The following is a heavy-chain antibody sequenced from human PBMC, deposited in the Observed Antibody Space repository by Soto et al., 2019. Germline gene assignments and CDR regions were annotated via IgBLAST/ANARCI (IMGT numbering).Heavy chain of an antibody. CDR2: IIPILGIA. CDR3: ASPLEFSYSGSHNDAFDI. J-gene: IGHJ3*02. Sequence: SVKVSCKASGGTFSSYTISWVRQAPGQGLEWMGRIIPILGIANYAQKFQGRVTITADKSTSTAYMELSSLRSEDTAVYYCASPLEFSYSGSHNDAFDIWGQGTMVTVSS. D-gene: IGHD1-26*01. CDR1: GGTFSSYT. V-gene: IGHV1-69*02.